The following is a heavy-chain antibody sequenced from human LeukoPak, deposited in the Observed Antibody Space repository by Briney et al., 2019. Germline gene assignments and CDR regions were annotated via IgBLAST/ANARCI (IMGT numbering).Heavy chain of an antibody. D-gene: IGHD2-2*01. V-gene: IGHV4-31*03. J-gene: IGHJ6*02. CDR3: ARDRAPGDIVVVPAAIGSRYYGMDV. Sequence: PSQTLSLTCTVSGGSISSGGYYWRWIRQHPGKGLEWIVYIYYSGSTYYNPSLKSRVTISVDTSKNQFSLKLSSVTAADTAVYYCARDRAPGDIVVVPAAIGSRYYGMDVWGQGTTVTVSS. CDR1: GGSISSGGYY. CDR2: IYYSGST.